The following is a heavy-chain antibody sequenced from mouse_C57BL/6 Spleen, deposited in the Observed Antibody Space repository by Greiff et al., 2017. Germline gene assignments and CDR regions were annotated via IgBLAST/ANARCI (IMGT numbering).Heavy chain of an antibody. J-gene: IGHJ4*01. V-gene: IGHV5-17*01. CDR1: GFTFSDYG. CDR2: ISSGSSTI. D-gene: IGHD2-2*01. Sequence: DVKLVESGGGLVKPGGSLKLSCAASGFTFSDYGMHWVRQAPEKGLEWVAYISSGSSTIYYADTVKGRFTISRDNAKNTLVLQMTSLRSEDTAMYYCARERLRRYAMDYWGQGTSVTVSS. CDR3: ARERLRRYAMDY.